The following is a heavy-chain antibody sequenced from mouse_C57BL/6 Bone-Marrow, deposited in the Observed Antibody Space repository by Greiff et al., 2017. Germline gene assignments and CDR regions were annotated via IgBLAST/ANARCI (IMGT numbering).Heavy chain of an antibody. CDR2: IYPGSGST. V-gene: IGHV1-55*01. CDR1: GYTFTSYW. CDR3: ATGIYYDCDMVYAMDY. D-gene: IGHD2-4*01. J-gene: IGHJ4*01. Sequence: VQLQQPGAELVKPGASVKMSCKASGYTFTSYWITWVKQRPGQGLEWIGDIYPGSGSTNYNEKFKSKATLTVDTSSSTAYMQISSLTSADSAVYYCATGIYYDCDMVYAMDYWGQGTSVTVSS.